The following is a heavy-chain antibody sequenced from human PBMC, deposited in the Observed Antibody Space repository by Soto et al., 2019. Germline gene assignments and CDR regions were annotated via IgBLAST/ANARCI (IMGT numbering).Heavy chain of an antibody. Sequence: ASVKVSCKASGYTFTSYGISWVRQAPGQGLEWMGWISAYNGNTNYAQKLQGRVTMTTDTSTSTAYMELRSLRSDDTAVYYCARDAPHYGSGSYYGMDVWGQGTTVTVSS. CDR3: ARDAPHYGSGSYYGMDV. J-gene: IGHJ6*02. D-gene: IGHD3-10*01. V-gene: IGHV1-18*04. CDR1: GYTFTSYG. CDR2: ISAYNGNT.